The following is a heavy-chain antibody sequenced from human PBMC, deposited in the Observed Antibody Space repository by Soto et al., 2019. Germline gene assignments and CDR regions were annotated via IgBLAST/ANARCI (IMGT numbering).Heavy chain of an antibody. D-gene: IGHD6-13*01. CDR3: AKPKHQQLADFDY. Sequence: LSLTCAASGFTFSSYAMSWVRQAPGKGLEWVSAISGSGGSTYYADSVKGRFTISRDNSKNTLYLQMNSLRAEDTAVYYCAKPKHQQLADFDYWGQGTLVTVSS. CDR1: GFTFSSYA. CDR2: ISGSGGST. V-gene: IGHV3-23*01. J-gene: IGHJ4*02.